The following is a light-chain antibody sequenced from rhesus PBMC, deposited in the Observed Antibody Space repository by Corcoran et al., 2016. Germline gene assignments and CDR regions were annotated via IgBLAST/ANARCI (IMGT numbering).Light chain of an antibody. J-gene: IGKJ1*01. CDR3: QQYNSDPRT. CDR1: QGISSY. CDR2: YAS. Sequence: DIQMTQSPSSLSASVGDRVTITCRASQGISSYLAWYQQKPGKAPKPLIYYASNLETGVPSRLSGSGSWTEFTLTISSLQPGDFATYYCQQYNSDPRTFGQGTKVEIK. V-gene: IGKV1-37*01.